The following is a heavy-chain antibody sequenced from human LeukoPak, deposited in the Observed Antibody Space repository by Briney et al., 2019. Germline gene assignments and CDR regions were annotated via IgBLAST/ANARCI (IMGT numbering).Heavy chain of an antibody. V-gene: IGHV3-73*01. D-gene: IGHD6-19*01. CDR2: IRSKANSYAT. Sequence: PGGSLRLSCAASGFTFSGSAMHWVRQASGKGLEWVGRIRSKANSYATAYAASVKGRFTISRDDSKNTAYLQVNSLKTEDTAVYYCTTPGSSGWMFRFDPWGQGTLVTVSS. J-gene: IGHJ5*02. CDR3: TTPGSSGWMFRFDP. CDR1: GFTFSGSA.